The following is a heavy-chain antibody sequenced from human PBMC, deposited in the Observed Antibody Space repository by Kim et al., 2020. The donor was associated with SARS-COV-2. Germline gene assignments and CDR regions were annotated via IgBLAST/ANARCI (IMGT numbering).Heavy chain of an antibody. CDR2: IGGSGVTT. J-gene: IGHJ1*01. CDR3: ARGPKGYLLLMIYS. V-gene: IGHV3-23*01. CDR1: RFTFSNYA. Sequence: GGSLRLSCAASRFTFSNYAMAWVRQAPGKGLEWVSAIGGSGVTTYYADSVKGRFTISRDNSKNTLYLQMNSLRAEDTAVYYCARGPKGYLLLMIYSWGQGTLVTVSS. D-gene: IGHD3-22*01.